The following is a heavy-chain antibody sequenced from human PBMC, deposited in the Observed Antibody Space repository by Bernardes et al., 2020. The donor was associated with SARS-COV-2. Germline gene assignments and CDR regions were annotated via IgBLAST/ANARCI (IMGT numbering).Heavy chain of an antibody. CDR1: GFMFNFYG. CDR3: VRGRPIIDY. J-gene: IGHJ4*02. V-gene: IGHV3-33*01. Sequence: AGSLILSCAASGFMFNFYGMHWVRQAPGKGLEWVAVIWYNGSNVHYADSVKGRFTISRDNSKNTLYLQMSSLRADDTAVYYCVRGRPIIDYWGQGTLVTVSS. CDR2: IWYNGSNV.